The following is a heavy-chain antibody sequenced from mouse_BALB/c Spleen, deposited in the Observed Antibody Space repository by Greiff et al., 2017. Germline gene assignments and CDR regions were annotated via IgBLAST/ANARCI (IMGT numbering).Heavy chain of an antibody. J-gene: IGHJ4*01. Sequence: EVKLMESGGGLVQPGWSRKLSCAASGFTFSSFGMHWVRQAPEKGLEWVAYISSGSSTIYYADTVKGRFTISRDNPKNTLFLQMTSLRSEDTAMYYCATGTMDYWGQGTSVTVSS. D-gene: IGHD4-1*01. CDR2: ISSGSSTI. CDR3: ATGTMDY. CDR1: GFTFSSFG. V-gene: IGHV5-17*02.